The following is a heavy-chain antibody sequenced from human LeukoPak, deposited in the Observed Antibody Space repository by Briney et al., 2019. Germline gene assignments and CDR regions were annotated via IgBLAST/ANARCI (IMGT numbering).Heavy chain of an antibody. CDR3: ARSSRYYYDSSGPYPEPLDY. CDR1: GFTFSSYA. Sequence: GGSLRLSCAASGFTFSSYAMHWVRQAPGKGLEWVAVISYDGSNKYYADSVKGRFTISRDNSKNTLYLQMNSLRAEDTAVYYCARSSRYYYDSSGPYPEPLDYWGQGTLVTVSS. D-gene: IGHD3-22*01. V-gene: IGHV3-30-3*01. J-gene: IGHJ4*02. CDR2: ISYDGSNK.